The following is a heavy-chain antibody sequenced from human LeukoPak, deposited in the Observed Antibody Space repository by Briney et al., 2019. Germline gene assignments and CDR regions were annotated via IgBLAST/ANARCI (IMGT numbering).Heavy chain of an antibody. CDR3: ARVSYGGNYYYYYMDV. CDR2: IYYSGST. J-gene: IGHJ6*03. D-gene: IGHD4-23*01. Sequence: SETLSLTCTVSGGSISSGNYYWSWIRQHPGKGLEWLGNIYYSGSTYYSPSLKSRVTISVDTPKNQFSLKLSSVTAADTAVYYCARVSYGGNYYYYYMDVWGKGTTVTVSS. V-gene: IGHV4-31*03. CDR1: GGSISSGNYY.